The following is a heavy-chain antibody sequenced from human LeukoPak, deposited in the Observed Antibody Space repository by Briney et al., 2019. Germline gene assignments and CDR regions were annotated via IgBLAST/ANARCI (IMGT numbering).Heavy chain of an antibody. CDR1: GFTFDDYT. D-gene: IGHD6-13*01. J-gene: IGHJ4*02. CDR2: ISWDGGST. V-gene: IGHV3-43*01. Sequence: GGSLRLSCAASGFTFDDYTMHWVRQAPGKGLEWVSLISWDGGSTYYADSVKGRFTISRDNSKNSLYLQMNSLRTEDTALYYCAKEGQQLLNQYFDYWGQETLVTVSS. CDR3: AKEGQQLLNQYFDY.